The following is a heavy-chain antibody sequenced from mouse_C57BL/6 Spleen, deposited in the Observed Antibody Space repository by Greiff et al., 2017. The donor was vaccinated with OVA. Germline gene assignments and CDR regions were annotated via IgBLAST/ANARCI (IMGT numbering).Heavy chain of an antibody. J-gene: IGHJ1*03. CDR1: GYAFSSSW. CDR2: IYPGDGDT. D-gene: IGHD4-1*01. Sequence: QVQLKQSGPELVKPGASVKISCKASGYAFSSSWMNWVKQRPGKGLEWIGRIYPGDGDTNYNGKFKGKATLTADKSSSTAYMQLSSLTSEDSAVYFCARSGTGAWYFDVWGTGTTVTVSS. CDR3: ARSGTGAWYFDV. V-gene: IGHV1-82*01.